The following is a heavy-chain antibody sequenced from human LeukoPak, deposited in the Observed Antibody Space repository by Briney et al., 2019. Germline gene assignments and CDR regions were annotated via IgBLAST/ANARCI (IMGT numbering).Heavy chain of an antibody. V-gene: IGHV4-30-2*06. CDR3: ARSRQASGLFNS. CDR1: GYAITSGGFS. CDR2: IYDRGPA. D-gene: IGHD3-10*01. Sequence: SQTLSLTCTASGYAITSGGFSWNWIRQSPGKGLEWIGCIYDRGPAYYNPSLKSRFTISVDRPKNQFFLNVTSLTVADTAVYFCARSRQASGLFNSWGQGTLVVVSS. J-gene: IGHJ5*01.